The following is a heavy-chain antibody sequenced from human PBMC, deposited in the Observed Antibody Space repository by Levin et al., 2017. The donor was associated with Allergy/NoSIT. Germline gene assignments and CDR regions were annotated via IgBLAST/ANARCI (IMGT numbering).Heavy chain of an antibody. V-gene: IGHV3-30*18. CDR2: ISYDGSNK. CDR3: AKDLFSGILWFGEETTCDY. CDR1: GFIFSSYG. D-gene: IGHD3-10*01. J-gene: IGHJ4*02. Sequence: GGSLRLSCVASGFIFSSYGMHWVRQAPGKGLEWVAVISYDGSNKYYADSVKGRFTISRDNSENTLYLQMNSLRAEDTAVYYCAKDLFSGILWFGEETTCDYRGQGTLVTVSS.